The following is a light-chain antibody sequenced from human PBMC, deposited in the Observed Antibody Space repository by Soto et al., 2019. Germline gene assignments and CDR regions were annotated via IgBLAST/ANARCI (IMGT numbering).Light chain of an antibody. CDR2: GAS. J-gene: IGKJ1*01. Sequence: EIVLTPSPGTLSLSPGERATLSCRASQSVSSNLAWYQQTPGQAPRLLIYGASTRATGIPARFSGSGSGTEFTLTISSLQSEDFAVYYCQQYNNWPRTFGQGTKVDIK. V-gene: IGKV3-15*01. CDR3: QQYNNWPRT. CDR1: QSVSSN.